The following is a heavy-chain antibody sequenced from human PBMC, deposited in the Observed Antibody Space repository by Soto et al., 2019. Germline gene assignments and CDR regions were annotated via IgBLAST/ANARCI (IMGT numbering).Heavy chain of an antibody. CDR2: ISAYNGNT. V-gene: IGHV1-18*01. D-gene: IGHD2-15*01. CDR3: ARVEDDCSGGSCYSAYYYGMDV. J-gene: IGHJ6*02. CDR1: GYTFTSYG. Sequence: ASVKVSCKSSGYTFTSYGISWVRQAPGQGLEWMGWISAYNGNTNYAQKLQGRVTMTTDTSTSTAYMELRSLRSDDTAVYYCARVEDDCSGGSCYSAYYYGMDVWGQGTTVTVS.